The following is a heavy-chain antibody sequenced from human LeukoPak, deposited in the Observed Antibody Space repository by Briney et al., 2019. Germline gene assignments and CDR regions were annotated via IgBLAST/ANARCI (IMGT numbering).Heavy chain of an antibody. CDR1: GFTFNNHA. V-gene: IGHV3-23*01. CDR2: ITGSGDGR. D-gene: IGHD3-22*01. CDR3: AKNFLTYYYAPSVYFFAS. Sequence: GESLRLSCAASGFTFNNHAMTWVRQAPGKGLEWVSVITGSGDGRYYADSVKGRFTISRDNSKNTLHPQMNSLRAEDTALYYCAKNFLTYYYAPSVYFFASWGRGPLVAVPS. J-gene: IGHJ4*02.